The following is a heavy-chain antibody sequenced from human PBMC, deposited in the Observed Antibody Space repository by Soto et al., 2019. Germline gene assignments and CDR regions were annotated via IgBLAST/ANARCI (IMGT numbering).Heavy chain of an antibody. D-gene: IGHD3-10*01. CDR2: IIPIFGTA. CDR1: GGTFSSYA. V-gene: IGHV1-69*13. J-gene: IGHJ5*02. CDR3: ASVFSGSYYNWGWFDP. Sequence: AASVKVSCKASGGTFSSYAISWVRQAPGQGLEWMGGIIPIFGTANYAQKFQGRVTIIADESTSTAYMELSSLRSEDTAVYYCASVFSGSYYNWGWFDPWGQGTLVTVSS.